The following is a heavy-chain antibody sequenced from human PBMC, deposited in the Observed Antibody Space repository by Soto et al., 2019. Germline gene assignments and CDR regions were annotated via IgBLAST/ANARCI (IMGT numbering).Heavy chain of an antibody. CDR2: IYHSGST. Sequence: QLKLQESGSGLVKPSQTLSLTFAVSGGSISSGGYSWSWIRQPPGKGLEWIGYIYHSGSTYYNPSLKSRVTISVDRSKNQFSLKLSSVTAADTAVYYCARVPGLWGRGTLVTVSS. CDR1: GGSISSGGYS. CDR3: ARVPGL. J-gene: IGHJ2*01. V-gene: IGHV4-30-2*01.